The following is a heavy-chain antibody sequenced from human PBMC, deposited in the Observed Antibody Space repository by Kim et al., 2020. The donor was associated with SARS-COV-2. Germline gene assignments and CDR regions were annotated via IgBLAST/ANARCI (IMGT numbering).Heavy chain of an antibody. V-gene: IGHV1-3*01. D-gene: IGHD1-26*01. Sequence: QKFTGRVTITRDTAASTAYMEVSSLRSEDTAVYYCARLLRGIVGSSLGYWGQGTLVTVSS. CDR3: ARLLRGIVGSSLGY. J-gene: IGHJ4*02.